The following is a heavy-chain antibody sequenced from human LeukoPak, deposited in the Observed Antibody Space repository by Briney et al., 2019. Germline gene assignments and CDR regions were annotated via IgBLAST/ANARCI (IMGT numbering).Heavy chain of an antibody. CDR1: GGSFSGYY. D-gene: IGHD3-22*01. V-gene: IGHV4-39*01. Sequence: SETLSLTCAVYGGSFSGYYWGWIRQPPGKGLEWIGSIYYSGNTYYNSSLKSRVTISVDTSKNQFSLKLSSVTAADTAVYYCVFQNYYDSSGYYPHFDYWGQGTLVTVSS. CDR3: VFQNYYDSSGYYPHFDY. CDR2: IYYSGNT. J-gene: IGHJ4*02.